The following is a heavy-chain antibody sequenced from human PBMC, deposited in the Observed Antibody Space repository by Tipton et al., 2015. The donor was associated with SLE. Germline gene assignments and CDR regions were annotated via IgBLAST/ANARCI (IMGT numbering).Heavy chain of an antibody. V-gene: IGHV4-59*08. D-gene: IGHD1-26*01. CDR3: ARLSGGAFDI. CDR1: GGSISSYY. Sequence: TLSLTCTVSGGSISSYYWSWIRQPPGKGLEWIGYIYYSGSTKYNPSLKSRVTTSVDTSKNHFSLKVSSVTAADTAVYFCARLSGGAFDIWGQGTMVTVSS. CDR2: IYYSGST. J-gene: IGHJ3*02.